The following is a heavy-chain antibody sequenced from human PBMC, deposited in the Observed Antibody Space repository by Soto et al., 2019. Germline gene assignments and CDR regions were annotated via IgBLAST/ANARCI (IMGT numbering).Heavy chain of an antibody. CDR2: MNPNSGNT. Sequence: QVPLVQSGAEVKKPGASVKVSCKASGYTFTGYDINWVRQAPGQGLEWMGWMNPNSGNTGYAQKFQGKLTMTRNTSISTAYMDLSSLRSEDTAVYYCARGLRNPTAAGNWFDPWGQGTLVTVSS. CDR1: GYTFTGYD. D-gene: IGHD6-13*01. V-gene: IGHV1-8*01. CDR3: ARGLRNPTAAGNWFDP. J-gene: IGHJ5*02.